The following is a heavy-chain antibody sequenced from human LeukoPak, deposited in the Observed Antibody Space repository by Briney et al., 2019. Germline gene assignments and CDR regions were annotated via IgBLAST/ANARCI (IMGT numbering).Heavy chain of an antibody. V-gene: IGHV1-8*01. Sequence: GASVKVSCKASGYTFTSYDINWVRQATGQGLEWMGWMNPNSGNTGYAQKFQGRVTMTRNTSISTADMELSSLRSEDTAVYYCARLHTVTTYGADYWGQGTLVTVSS. D-gene: IGHD4-17*01. CDR1: GYTFTSYD. CDR2: MNPNSGNT. J-gene: IGHJ4*02. CDR3: ARLHTVTTYGADY.